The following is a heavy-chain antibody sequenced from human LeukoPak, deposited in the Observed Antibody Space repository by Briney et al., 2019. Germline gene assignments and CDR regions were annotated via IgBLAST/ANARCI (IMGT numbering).Heavy chain of an antibody. CDR3: ARDYSSGWFGKGAY. D-gene: IGHD6-19*01. Sequence: MSGGSLRLSCSGSGFTFRSYTMTWVRQAPGKGLEWGASIDGDGTLKYYADSLKGRFTISRDNANNSVYLQMNTLTADDSGLYFCARDYSSGWFGKGAYWGQGTRVLVSS. CDR2: IDGDGTLK. V-gene: IGHV3-21*06. J-gene: IGHJ4*02. CDR1: GFTFRSYT.